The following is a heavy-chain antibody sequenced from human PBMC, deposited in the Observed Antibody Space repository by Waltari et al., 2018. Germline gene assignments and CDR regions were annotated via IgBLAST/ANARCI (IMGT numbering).Heavy chain of an antibody. D-gene: IGHD3-16*01. Sequence: QVQLVQSGAEVRKPGASVKVSCKTSGYAFTSYYMYWVRQAPGQGLEWMGWIHPNSGGTNYAQKYQGRITMTRDTSISTVYMELSRLISNDTAVYYCARTYQSASYSDYWGQGTPVTVSS. CDR1: GYAFTSYY. CDR2: IHPNSGGT. CDR3: ARTYQSASYSDY. J-gene: IGHJ4*02. V-gene: IGHV1-2*02.